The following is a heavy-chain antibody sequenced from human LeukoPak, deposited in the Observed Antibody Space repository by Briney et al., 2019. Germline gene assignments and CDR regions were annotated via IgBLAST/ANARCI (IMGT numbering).Heavy chain of an antibody. V-gene: IGHV4-59*08. J-gene: IGHJ3*02. Sequence: SETLSLTCTVSGGSISSYYWSWIRQPPGKGLEWIGYIYYSGSTNYNPSLKSRVTISVDTSKNQFSLKLSSVTAADTAVYYCASASLRYFDWLLPDAFDIWGQGTVVTVSS. D-gene: IGHD3-9*01. CDR3: ASASLRYFDWLLPDAFDI. CDR1: GGSISSYY. CDR2: IYYSGST.